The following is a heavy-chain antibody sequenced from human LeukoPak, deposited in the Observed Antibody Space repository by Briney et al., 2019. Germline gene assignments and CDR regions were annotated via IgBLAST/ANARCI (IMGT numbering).Heavy chain of an antibody. Sequence: GGSLRLSCAASGVTFSSYAMTWVRQAPGKGLEWVSGITNSGGNTYYAGSVKGRFTISRDNSKNTLYLQMNNLRAEDTAVYYCATASPPSHGYCYFYMDVWGKGTSVTVSS. J-gene: IGHJ6*03. CDR3: ATASPPSHGYCYFYMDV. V-gene: IGHV3-23*01. CDR2: ITNSGGNT. CDR1: GVTFSSYA.